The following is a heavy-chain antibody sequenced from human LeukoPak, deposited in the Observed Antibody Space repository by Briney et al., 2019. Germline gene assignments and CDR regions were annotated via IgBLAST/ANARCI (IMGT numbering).Heavy chain of an antibody. D-gene: IGHD3-22*01. CDR2: IIPIFGTA. V-gene: IGHV1-69*05. CDR3: ARRHGPIYYDSSGYYEPFDY. Sequence: SVKVSCKASGGTFSNYAISWVRQASGQGLEWMGGIIPIFGTANYAQKFQGRATITTDESTSTAYMELSSLRSEDTAVYYCARRHGPIYYDSSGYYEPFDYWGQGTLVTVSS. J-gene: IGHJ4*02. CDR1: GGTFSNYA.